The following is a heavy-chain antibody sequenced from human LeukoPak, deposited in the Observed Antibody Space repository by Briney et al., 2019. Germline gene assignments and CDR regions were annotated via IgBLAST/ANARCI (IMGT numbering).Heavy chain of an antibody. J-gene: IGHJ4*02. CDR1: GFTFSNYA. D-gene: IGHD3-22*01. V-gene: IGHV3-23*01. CDR3: ANRHYYDSNGYYYPYYFDY. CDR2: ISGSGGNT. Sequence: GGSLRLSCAASGFTFSNYAMNWVRQAPGKGLEWVSGISGSGGNTYYADFVKGRFTISRDNSKNTLYLQMNSLRAEDTAVYYCANRHYYDSNGYYYPYYFDYWGQGTLVTVSS.